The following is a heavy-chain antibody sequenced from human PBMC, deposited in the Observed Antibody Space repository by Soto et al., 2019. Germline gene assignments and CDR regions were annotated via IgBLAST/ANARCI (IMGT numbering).Heavy chain of an antibody. D-gene: IGHD6-19*01. CDR1: GFTFSSYS. CDR3: ARDNSGAVAGTGYFYGMEG. CDR2: ITGSSSTI. V-gene: IGHV3-48*02. Sequence: GGSLRLSCAASGFTFSSYSMNWVRQAPGKGLEWISYITGSSSTIYYADSVKGRFTISRDNAKNSLYLQMNSLRDEDTAVYYCARDNSGAVAGTGYFYGMEGWGQGTTVSV. J-gene: IGHJ6*01.